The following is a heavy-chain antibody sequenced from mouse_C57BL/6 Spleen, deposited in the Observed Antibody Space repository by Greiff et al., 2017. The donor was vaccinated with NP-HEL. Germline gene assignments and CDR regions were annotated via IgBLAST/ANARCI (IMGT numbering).Heavy chain of an antibody. Sequence: EVQLQQSGAELVRPGASVKLSCTASGFNIKDDYMHWVKQRPEQGLEWIGWIDPENGDTEYASKFQGKATITADTSSNTAYLQLSSLTSEDTAVYYCTELGRKDYWGQGTTLTVSS. CDR2: IDPENGDT. J-gene: IGHJ2*01. D-gene: IGHD4-1*01. V-gene: IGHV14-4*01. CDR3: TELGRKDY. CDR1: GFNIKDDY.